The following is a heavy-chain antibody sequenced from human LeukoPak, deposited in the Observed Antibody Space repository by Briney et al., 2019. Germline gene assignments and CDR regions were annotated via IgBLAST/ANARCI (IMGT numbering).Heavy chain of an antibody. D-gene: IGHD3-22*01. V-gene: IGHV1-69*04. CDR2: IIPILGIA. CDR3: ARDYYDSSGYYSSDY. J-gene: IGHJ4*02. Sequence: GASVKVSCKASGGTFSSYAISWVRQAPGQGLEWMGRIIPILGIANYAQKFQGRVTITADKSTSTAYMGLSSLRSEDTAVYYCARDYYDSSGYYSSDYWGQGTLVTVSS. CDR1: GGTFSSYA.